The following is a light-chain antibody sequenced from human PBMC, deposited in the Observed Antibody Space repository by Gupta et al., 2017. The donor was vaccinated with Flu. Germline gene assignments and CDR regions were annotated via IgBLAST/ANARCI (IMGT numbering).Light chain of an antibody. CDR2: NTN. Sequence: QTVVTQEPSLSVSPGGTVTLTCGLSSGSVSTRFYPTWYQQTPGQSPRTLMYNTNIRSSGVPDRFSGSILGNRAALTITGAQADDESDYYCVLYMGSGISVFGGGTKLTVL. V-gene: IGLV8-61*01. CDR1: SGSVSTRFY. J-gene: IGLJ3*02. CDR3: VLYMGSGISV.